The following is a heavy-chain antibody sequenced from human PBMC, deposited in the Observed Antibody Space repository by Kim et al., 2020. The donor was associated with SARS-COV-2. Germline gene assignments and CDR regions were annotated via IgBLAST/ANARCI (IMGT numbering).Heavy chain of an antibody. D-gene: IGHD2-2*02. J-gene: IGHJ4*02. V-gene: IGHV3-23*01. CDR3: AKQYLDYAS. Sequence: GDERHYADFVKGRFTISRDNSKNTLFLQMNSLRAEDTAVYYCAKQYLDYASWGQGTLVSVSS. CDR2: GDER.